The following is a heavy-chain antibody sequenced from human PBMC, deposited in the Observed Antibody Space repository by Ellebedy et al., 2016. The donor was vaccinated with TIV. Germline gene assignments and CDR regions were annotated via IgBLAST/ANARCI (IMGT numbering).Heavy chain of an antibody. CDR3: ATYRGSTTVVNGPLNGMDV. CDR2: ISSSGSTI. Sequence: GESLKISCAASGFTFSSYWMTWVRQAPGKGLEWVSYISSSGSTIYYADSVKGRFTISRDNAKNSLYLQMNSLRAEDTAVYYCATYRGSTTVVNGPLNGMDVWGQGTTVTVSS. D-gene: IGHD4-23*01. CDR1: GFTFSSYW. J-gene: IGHJ6*02. V-gene: IGHV3-48*04.